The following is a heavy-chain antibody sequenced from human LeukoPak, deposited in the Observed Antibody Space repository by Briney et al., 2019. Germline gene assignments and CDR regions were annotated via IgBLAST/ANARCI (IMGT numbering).Heavy chain of an antibody. J-gene: IGHJ6*02. CDR3: ARAQQMYYYYGMDV. D-gene: IGHD6-13*01. Sequence: SETLPLTCTVSGGSISSSSYYWGWIRQPPGKGLEWIGSIYHSGSTYYNPSLKSRVTISVDTSKNQFSLKLSSVTAADTAVYYCARAQQMYYYYGMDVWGLGTTVTVSS. CDR2: IYHSGST. V-gene: IGHV4-39*07. CDR1: GGSISSSSYY.